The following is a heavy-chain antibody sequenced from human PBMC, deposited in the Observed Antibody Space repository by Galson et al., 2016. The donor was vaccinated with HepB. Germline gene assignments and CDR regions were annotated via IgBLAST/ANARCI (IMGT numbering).Heavy chain of an antibody. CDR2: IYPGDSDT. CDR3: ARSACSGGACYSFWYFES. CDR1: GYKFTGKW. Sequence: QSGAEVKKPGESLKISCTTSGYKFTGKWIGWVRQKPGKDLEWMGIIYPGDSDTRYSPSFQGQVTISADKSTNTAHLQWSSLKASDTATYYCARSACSGGACYSFWYFESWGRGTPFTGSS. V-gene: IGHV5-51*01. D-gene: IGHD2-15*01. J-gene: IGHJ2*01.